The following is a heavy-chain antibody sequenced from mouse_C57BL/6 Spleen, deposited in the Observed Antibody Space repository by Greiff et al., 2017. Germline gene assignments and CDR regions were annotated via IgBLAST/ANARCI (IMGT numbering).Heavy chain of an antibody. CDR2: ISSGSSTI. D-gene: IGHD1-1*01. J-gene: IGHJ2*01. V-gene: IGHV5-17*01. CDR3: ARRLYYGSSYGFDY. Sequence: DVKLQESGGGLVKPGGSLKLSCAASGFTFSDYGMHWVRQAPEKGLEWVAYISSGSSTIYYADTVKGRFTISRDNAKNTLFLQMTSLRSEDTAMYYCARRLYYGSSYGFDYWGQGTTLTVSS. CDR1: GFTFSDYG.